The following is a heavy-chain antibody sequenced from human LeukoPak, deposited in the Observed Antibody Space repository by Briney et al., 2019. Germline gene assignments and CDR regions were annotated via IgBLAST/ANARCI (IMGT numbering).Heavy chain of an antibody. D-gene: IGHD3-22*01. CDR3: AKGRDYYDSSGYPKPIDL. V-gene: IGHV3-30*18. J-gene: IGHJ5*02. Sequence: GGSLRLSCAASGFTFSSYGMHWVRQAPGKGLEWVAVISYDGTNKYYVDSVKGRFTISRDNSKNTLYLQTNSLRAEDTAVYYCAKGRDYYDSSGYPKPIDLWGQGTLVTVSS. CDR1: GFTFSSYG. CDR2: ISYDGTNK.